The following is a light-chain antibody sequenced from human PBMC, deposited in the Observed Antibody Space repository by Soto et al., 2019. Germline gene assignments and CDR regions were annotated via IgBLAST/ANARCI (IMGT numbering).Light chain of an antibody. CDR3: GADHGSGSNFVVV. V-gene: IGLV9-49*01. J-gene: IGLJ2*01. Sequence: QSVLTQPPSASASLGAAVTLTCTLSIGYRNYKVDWYQQGPGEGPRFVMRVGTGGIVGSKGDGIPDRFSVLGSGLNRYLTIKNIQEEDESDYHCGADHGSGSNFVVVFGGGTKLTVL. CDR2: VGTGGIVG. CDR1: IGYRNYK.